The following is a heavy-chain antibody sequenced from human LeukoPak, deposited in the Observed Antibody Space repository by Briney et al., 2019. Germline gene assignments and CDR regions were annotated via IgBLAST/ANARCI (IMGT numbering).Heavy chain of an antibody. CDR2: IVPKSCVT. Sequence: ASVKVSCQASGYAFIDYYMHWVRQAAGQGLEWMGWIVPKSCVTNYAQRFQGSVTMTRDTSISTAYMELSRLTSDDTAVYYCATGGAYTYAFQNHWGQGTLVTVSS. CDR3: ATGGAYTYAFQNH. D-gene: IGHD5-18*01. J-gene: IGHJ5*02. CDR1: GYAFIDYY. V-gene: IGHV1-2*02.